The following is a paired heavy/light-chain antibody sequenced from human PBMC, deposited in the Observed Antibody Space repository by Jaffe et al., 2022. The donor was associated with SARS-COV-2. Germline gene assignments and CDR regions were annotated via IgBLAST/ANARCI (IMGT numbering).Light chain of an antibody. CDR3: VQATHWPLT. J-gene: IGKJ4*01. CDR1: QSLVYSDGNTF. CDR2: QVS. Sequence: DVVMTQSPFSLPVTLGQPASISCRSSQSLVYSDGNTFLHWFQQRPGQSPRRLIYQVSNRDSGVPDRFSGSGSGTDFTLKISRVEAEDVGVYYCVQATHWPLTFGGGTKVEIK. V-gene: IGKV2-30*01.
Heavy chain of an antibody. D-gene: IGHD1-1*01. V-gene: IGHV3-23*01. J-gene: IGHJ4*02. CDR2: ITGNGDTT. CDR3: LNDPNWADHW. Sequence: EVQLLESGGGLVQPGGCLRLSCAASGLTFSSHGMIWARQAPGKGLQWVSIITGNGDTTWYADSVKGRFTISRDNSKNTLYLQMNSLRVEDTATYYCLNDPNWADHWWGQGTLVTVSS. CDR1: GLTFSSHG.